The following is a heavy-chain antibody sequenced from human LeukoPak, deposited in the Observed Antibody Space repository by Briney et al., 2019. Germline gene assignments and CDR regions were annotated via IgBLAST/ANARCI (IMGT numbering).Heavy chain of an antibody. Sequence: ASVKVSCKASGYTFTSYGISWVRQAPGQGLEWMGWIIPYNGNTNYAQRLQGRVTMTTDTSTSTAYMELSSLRSEDTAVYYCARSNLGYSRYDAYNWFDPWGQGTLVTVSS. CDR1: GYTFTSYG. CDR2: IIPYNGNT. J-gene: IGHJ5*02. D-gene: IGHD5-12*01. V-gene: IGHV1-18*01. CDR3: ARSNLGYSRYDAYNWFDP.